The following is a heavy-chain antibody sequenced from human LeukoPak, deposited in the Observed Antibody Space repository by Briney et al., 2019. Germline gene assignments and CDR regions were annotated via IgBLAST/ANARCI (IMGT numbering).Heavy chain of an antibody. Sequence: GGSLRLSCAASGFTFSSYEVNWVRQAPGKGLEWVSYISSSGSTIYYADSVKGRFTISRDNTKNSLYLQMNSLRAEDTAVYYCASLYCTNGVCYTNWFDPWGQGTLVTVSS. D-gene: IGHD2-8*01. CDR2: ISSSGSTI. CDR3: ASLYCTNGVCYTNWFDP. CDR1: GFTFSSYE. V-gene: IGHV3-48*03. J-gene: IGHJ5*02.